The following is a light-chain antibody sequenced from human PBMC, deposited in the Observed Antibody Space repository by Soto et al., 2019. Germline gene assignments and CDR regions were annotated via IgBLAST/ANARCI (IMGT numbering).Light chain of an antibody. CDR3: QQYGCSPMT. CDR1: QSVNFY. J-gene: IGKJ1*01. CDR2: GAS. Sequence: IVVTQSPGTLSLSPVERATLSCMASQSVNFYLAWYQQTPGQAPRLLISGASSRATDVPDRFSGSGSGTDFTLTISRLEPEDFAVYYCQQYGCSPMTFGQGTKVDIK. V-gene: IGKV3-20*01.